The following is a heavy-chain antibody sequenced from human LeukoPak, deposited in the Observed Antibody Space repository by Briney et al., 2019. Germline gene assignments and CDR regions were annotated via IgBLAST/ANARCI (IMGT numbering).Heavy chain of an antibody. V-gene: IGHV3-23*01. CDR2: IYGGGSGST. CDR3: AKDFTPDGIWDIDY. CDR1: GFTFSSYA. D-gene: IGHD1-14*01. Sequence: GGSLRLSCAASGFTFSSYAMSWVRQAPGKGLEWVSGIYGGGSGSTFYAESVKGRFTISRDNSKNTLYLQMNSLGDEDTAIYYCAKDFTPDGIWDIDYWGRGALITVSS. J-gene: IGHJ4*02.